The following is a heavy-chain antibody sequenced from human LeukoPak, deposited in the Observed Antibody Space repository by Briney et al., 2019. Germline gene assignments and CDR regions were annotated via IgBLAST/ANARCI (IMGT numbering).Heavy chain of an antibody. CDR1: GFTFSSYE. CDR3: ARGQQLGQDYDY. J-gene: IGHJ4*02. Sequence: PGGSLRLSCAASGFTFSSYEMNWVRQAPGKGLEWVSSISSSSSYIYYADSVKGRFTISRDNAKNSLYLQMNSLRAEDTAVYYCARGQQLGQDYDYWGQGTLVTVSS. V-gene: IGHV3-21*01. D-gene: IGHD6-13*01. CDR2: ISSSSSYI.